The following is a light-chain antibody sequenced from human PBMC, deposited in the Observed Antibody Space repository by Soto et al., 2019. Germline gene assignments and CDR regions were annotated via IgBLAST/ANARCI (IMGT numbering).Light chain of an antibody. J-gene: IGKJ2*01. CDR2: DSA. CDR3: QQYDSFPT. CDR1: QDITYH. V-gene: IGKV1-33*01. Sequence: DIEMTQSPSSLSASVGDRVTVTCQASQDITYHLNWYQQKPGKAPKLLIYDSANLETGVPSRFSGSGSGTDFTFAISSLQAEDIATYDCQQYDSFPTFGQGTKLEIK.